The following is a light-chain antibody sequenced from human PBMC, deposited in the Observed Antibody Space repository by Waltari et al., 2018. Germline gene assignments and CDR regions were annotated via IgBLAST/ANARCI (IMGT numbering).Light chain of an antibody. V-gene: IGLV2-14*03. Sequence: QSALTQPASVSGSPGQSITISCTGTRSDVGGYNYVSWYQQHPGKAPKPMIYDVSNRPSGVSNRFSGSKSGNTASLTISGLQAEDEADYYCSSYISSSTLELFGGGTSLTVL. CDR2: DVS. CDR1: RSDVGGYNY. CDR3: SSYISSSTLEL. J-gene: IGLJ2*01.